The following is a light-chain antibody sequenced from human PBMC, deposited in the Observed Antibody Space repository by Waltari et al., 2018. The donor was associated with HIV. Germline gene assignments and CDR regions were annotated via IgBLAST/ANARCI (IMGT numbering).Light chain of an antibody. CDR2: DAS. CDR1: KRVSSN. J-gene: IGKJ2*01. CDR3: QQYNNWPPGT. Sequence: EIVMTQSPATLSVSPGERATLSCSASKRVSSNLAWYQQKPGQAPRLLIYDASTRATGIPARFSGSGSGTYFTLTISSLQSEDFAVYYCQQYNNWPPGTFGQGAKLEIK. V-gene: IGKV3-15*01.